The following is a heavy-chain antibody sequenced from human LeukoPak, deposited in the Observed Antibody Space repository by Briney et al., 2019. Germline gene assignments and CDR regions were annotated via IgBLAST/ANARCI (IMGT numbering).Heavy chain of an antibody. J-gene: IGHJ4*02. CDR3: ARVGYSSSWYGQYYFDY. V-gene: IGHV4-61*05. CDR1: GGSISSSSYY. CDR2: IYYSGST. D-gene: IGHD6-13*01. Sequence: SETLSLTCTVSGGSISSSSYYWGWIRQPPGKGLEWIGYIYYSGSTNYNPSLKSRVTISVDTSKNQFSLKLSSVTAADTAVYYCARVGYSSSWYGQYYFDYWGQGTLVTVSS.